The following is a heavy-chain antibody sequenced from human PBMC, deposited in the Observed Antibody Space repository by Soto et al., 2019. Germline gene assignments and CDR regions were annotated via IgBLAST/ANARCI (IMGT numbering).Heavy chain of an antibody. V-gene: IGHV4-39*01. J-gene: IGHJ1*01. CDR1: RDSITTSPDY. CDR2: LYYTGST. CDR3: ARASIPTSGTGGRYFQL. D-gene: IGHD3-10*01. Sequence: PSETLSLTCAVSRDSITTSPDYSWTLIRHPPGKRLEYIGTLYYTGSTYYNPSLKTRVTISLDTSNNRFSLKMSSVTAADTAVYYCARASIPTSGTGGRYFQLCGQGTLVS.